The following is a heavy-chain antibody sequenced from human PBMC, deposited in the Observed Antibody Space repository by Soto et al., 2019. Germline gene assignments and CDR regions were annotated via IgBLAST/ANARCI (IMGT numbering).Heavy chain of an antibody. CDR1: GGTFSSYA. CDR2: IIPIFGTA. J-gene: IGHJ4*02. CDR3: ARGLYGDYVGAGVVHFDY. Sequence: QVQLVQSGAEVKKPGSSVKVSCKASGGTFSSYAISWVRQAPGQGLEWMGGIIPIFGTANYAQKFQGRVTITADESTSTAYMELSSLRSEDTAVYYCARGLYGDYVGAGVVHFDYWGQGTLVTVSS. D-gene: IGHD4-17*01. V-gene: IGHV1-69*12.